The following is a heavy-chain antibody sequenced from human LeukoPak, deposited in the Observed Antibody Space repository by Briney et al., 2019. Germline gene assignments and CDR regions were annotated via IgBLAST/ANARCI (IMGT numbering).Heavy chain of an antibody. CDR1: GFPFSSYA. CDR3: ARRPTVTTPLTA. V-gene: IGHV3-64D*09. Sequence: GGSLRLSCSASGFPFSSYAMHWVRQAPGKGLEYVSAISDSGGSTYYADSVKGRFTISRDNSKNTLYLQMSSLRAEDTAVYYCARRPTVTTPLTAWGQGTLVTVSS. J-gene: IGHJ5*02. CDR2: ISDSGGST. D-gene: IGHD4-17*01.